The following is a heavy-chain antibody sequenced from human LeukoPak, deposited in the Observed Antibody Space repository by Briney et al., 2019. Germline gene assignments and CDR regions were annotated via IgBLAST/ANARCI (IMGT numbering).Heavy chain of an antibody. D-gene: IGHD5-18*01. CDR2: INEDGTSA. V-gene: IGHV3-74*01. J-gene: IGHJ4*02. CDR1: GFGFSVYW. Sequence: PGGSLGLSCAASGFGFSVYWMHWVRQAPGKGLVWVAHINEDGTSASHADSVKGRFTISRDNAKNTLYLQMNSLTVEDTAVYYCARVPTNSYGFGQWGQGSLVTVSS. CDR3: ARVPTNSYGFGQ.